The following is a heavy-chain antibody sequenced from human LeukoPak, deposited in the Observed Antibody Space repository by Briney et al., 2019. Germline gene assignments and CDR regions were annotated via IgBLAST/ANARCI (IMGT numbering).Heavy chain of an antibody. Sequence: GGSLRLSCAASGFTFSSYSMDWVRQAPGKGLEWVSSISSSSSYIYYADSVKGRFTISRDNAKNSLYLQMNSLRAEDTAVYYCARDSNTAMVHYWGQGTLVTVSS. CDR3: ARDSNTAMVHY. J-gene: IGHJ4*02. D-gene: IGHD5-18*01. CDR2: ISSSSSYI. CDR1: GFTFSSYS. V-gene: IGHV3-21*01.